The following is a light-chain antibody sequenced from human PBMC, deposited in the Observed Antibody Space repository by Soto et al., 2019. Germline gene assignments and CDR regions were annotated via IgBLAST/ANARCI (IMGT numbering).Light chain of an antibody. CDR1: SSDVGSYNL. V-gene: IGLV2-23*01. CDR3: CSYAGSPTYV. Sequence: QSALTQPASVSGSPGQSITISCTGNSSDVGSYNLVSWYQQHPGKAPQLMIYEGSKRPSGVSNRFSGSKSGNTASLTISGLQAEDEADYYCCSYAGSPTYVFGTGTKLTVL. CDR2: EGS. J-gene: IGLJ1*01.